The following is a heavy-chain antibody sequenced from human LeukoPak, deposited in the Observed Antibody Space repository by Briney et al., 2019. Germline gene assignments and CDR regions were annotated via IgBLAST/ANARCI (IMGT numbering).Heavy chain of an antibody. J-gene: IGHJ4*02. CDR1: GFTFSDYW. CDR3: AKGDTTWELPHDY. D-gene: IGHD1-26*01. Sequence: GGSLRLSCAASGFTFSDYWMSWVRQAPGKGLEWVANINQDGSLKYYVDSVKGRFTISRDNAKNTLYLQMNSLRAEDTAVYYCAKGDTTWELPHDYWGQGTLVTVSS. CDR2: INQDGSLK. V-gene: IGHV3-7*03.